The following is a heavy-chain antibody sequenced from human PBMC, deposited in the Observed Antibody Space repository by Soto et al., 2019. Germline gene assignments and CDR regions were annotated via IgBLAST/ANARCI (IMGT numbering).Heavy chain of an antibody. CDR1: GYTFTSYG. V-gene: IGHV1-18*01. Sequence: QVQLVQSGAEVKKPGASVKVSCKASGYTFTSYGIIWVRQAPGQGLEWVGWINPYNGNTNYAQKLQGRVTMTTDASTSRAYVERRSLRSDDAAVYYCAKGEGWEPEYCSDYWGQGAMVTVSS. D-gene: IGHD1-26*01. CDR2: INPYNGNT. J-gene: IGHJ4*02. CDR3: AKGEGWEPEYCSDY.